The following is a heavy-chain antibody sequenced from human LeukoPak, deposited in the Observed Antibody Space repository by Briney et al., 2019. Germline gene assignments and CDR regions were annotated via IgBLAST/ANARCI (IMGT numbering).Heavy chain of an antibody. D-gene: IGHD2-15*01. J-gene: IGHJ4*02. CDR3: AKEALVVVAATRDY. Sequence: PGGSLRLSCAASGFTFSSYAMSWVRQAPGKGPEWVSAISGSGGSTYYAGSVKGRFTISRDNSKNTLYLQMNSLRAEDTAVYYCAKEALVVVAATRDYWGQGTLVTVSS. V-gene: IGHV3-23*01. CDR1: GFTFSSYA. CDR2: ISGSGGST.